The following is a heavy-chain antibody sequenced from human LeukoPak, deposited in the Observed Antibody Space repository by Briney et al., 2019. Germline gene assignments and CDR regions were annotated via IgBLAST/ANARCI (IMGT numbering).Heavy chain of an antibody. CDR1: GFTFRNYG. D-gene: IGHD3-10*01. V-gene: IGHV3-33*01. CDR2: IWNDGSNK. Sequence: GRSLRLSCAASGFTFRNYGMHWVRQAPVKGLEWVAVIWNDGSNKYYGDSVKGRFTISIDNSKNTLSLQMNSLRAEDTAVYYCARRDDGSGSFYNGLDTFDIWGLGTMVTVSS. J-gene: IGHJ3*02. CDR3: ARRDDGSGSFYNGLDTFDI.